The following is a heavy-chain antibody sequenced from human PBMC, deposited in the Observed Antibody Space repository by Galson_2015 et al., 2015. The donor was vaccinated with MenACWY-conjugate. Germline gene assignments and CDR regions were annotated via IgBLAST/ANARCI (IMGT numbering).Heavy chain of an antibody. CDR3: ARHPPGGRGMDV. J-gene: IGHJ6*02. CDR1: GFSFTNYW. CDR2: IDPHNSNT. V-gene: IGHV5-51*01. D-gene: IGHD1-26*01. Sequence: QSGAEVKKPGESLKISCTGSGFSFTNYWIGWVRQMPGRGLEWMGLIDPHNSNTRYSPSFQGQVTISADESISTAFLQWSSLKASDTAMYCCARHPPGGRGMDVWGRGTTVTVSS.